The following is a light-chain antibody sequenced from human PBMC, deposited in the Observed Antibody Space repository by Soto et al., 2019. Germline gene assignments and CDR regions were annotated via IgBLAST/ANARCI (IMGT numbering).Light chain of an antibody. J-gene: IGLJ1*01. CDR2: GNS. CDR1: SSKIGAGYD. Sequence: QSVLTQPPSVSGAPGQRVTISCTGSSSKIGAGYDVHWYQQLPGTAPKLLIYGNSNRPSGVPDRFSGSKSGTSASLAITGLQADDEADYYCQSYDGSLGGCYVFGTGTKVTVL. V-gene: IGLV1-40*01. CDR3: QSYDGSLGGCYV.